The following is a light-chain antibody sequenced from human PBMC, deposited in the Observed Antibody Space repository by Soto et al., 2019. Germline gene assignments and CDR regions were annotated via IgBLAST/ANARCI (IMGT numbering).Light chain of an antibody. Sequence: DIQMTQSPSTLSASVGDRVTITCRASQSISSWLAWYQHKPGKAPKLLIYKASSLESGVPSRFSGSGSGTEFTLTISSLQPDDFATYYCQQYNSYPGTFGQGTKVEIK. CDR2: KAS. V-gene: IGKV1-5*03. CDR3: QQYNSYPGT. J-gene: IGKJ1*01. CDR1: QSISSW.